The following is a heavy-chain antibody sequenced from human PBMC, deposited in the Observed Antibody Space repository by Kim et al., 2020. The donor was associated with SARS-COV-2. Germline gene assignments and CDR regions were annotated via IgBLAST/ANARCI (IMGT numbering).Heavy chain of an antibody. V-gene: IGHV4-39*01. Sequence: SETLSLTCTVSGGSISSSSYYWGWIRQPPGKGLEWIGSIYYSGSTYYNPSLKSRVTISVDTSKNQFSLKLSSVTAADTAVYYCASLYSSSWYSEHRGYFDLWGRGTLVTVSS. CDR1: GGSISSSSYY. CDR3: ASLYSSSWYSEHRGYFDL. D-gene: IGHD6-13*01. CDR2: IYYSGST. J-gene: IGHJ2*01.